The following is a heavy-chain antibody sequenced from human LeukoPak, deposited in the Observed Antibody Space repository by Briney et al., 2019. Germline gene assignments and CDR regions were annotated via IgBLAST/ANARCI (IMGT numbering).Heavy chain of an antibody. D-gene: IGHD6-19*01. J-gene: IGHJ4*02. CDR2: IYSGGNT. V-gene: IGHV3-53*05. CDR3: AKDAAVAGTSEHDY. CDR1: KFTVSSNY. Sequence: PGGSLRLSCAASKFTVSSNYMTWVRQAPGKGLEWVSVIYSGGNTYYADSVRGRFTISRDNSKNTLYLQMNSLRAEDTAVYYCAKDAAVAGTSEHDYWGQGTLVTVSS.